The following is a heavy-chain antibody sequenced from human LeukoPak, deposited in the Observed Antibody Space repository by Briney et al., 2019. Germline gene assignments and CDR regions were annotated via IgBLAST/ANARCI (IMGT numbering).Heavy chain of an antibody. D-gene: IGHD2-15*01. V-gene: IGHV6-1*01. CDR2: TYYRSKWYN. Sequence: PSQTLSLTCAISGDSVSSNSAAWNWIRQSPSRGLEWLGRTYYRSKWYNDYGTSVKSRINISPDTSRNQFSLHFNSVTPEDTAVYYCVRDQDNYYSMDVWGQGTTVTVSS. CDR3: VRDQDNYYSMDV. J-gene: IGHJ6*02. CDR1: GDSVSSNSAA.